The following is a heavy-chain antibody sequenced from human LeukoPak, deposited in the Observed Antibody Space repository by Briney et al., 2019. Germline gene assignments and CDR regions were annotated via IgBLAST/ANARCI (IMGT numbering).Heavy chain of an antibody. CDR2: INHSGST. CDR1: GGSFSGYY. J-gene: IGHJ4*02. Sequence: SETLSLTCADYGGSFSGYYWSWIRQPPGKGLEWIGEINHSGSTNYNPSLKSRVTISVDTSKNQFSLKLSSVTAADTAVYYCARGRRGIAAAGDYWGQGTLVTVSS. V-gene: IGHV4-34*01. CDR3: ARGRRGIAAAGDY. D-gene: IGHD6-13*01.